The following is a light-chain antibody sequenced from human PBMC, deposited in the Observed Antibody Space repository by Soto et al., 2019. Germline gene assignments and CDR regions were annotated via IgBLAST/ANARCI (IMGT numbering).Light chain of an antibody. CDR3: QQRSNWPPIP. Sequence: IVMTQSPATLSVSQGERATLSCRASQSVSSYLAWYQQKPGQAPRLLIYDASNRATGIPARFSGSGSGTDFTLTISSLEPEDFAVYYCQQRSNWPPIPSGQGTRLEIK. CDR2: DAS. CDR1: QSVSSY. V-gene: IGKV3-11*01. J-gene: IGKJ5*01.